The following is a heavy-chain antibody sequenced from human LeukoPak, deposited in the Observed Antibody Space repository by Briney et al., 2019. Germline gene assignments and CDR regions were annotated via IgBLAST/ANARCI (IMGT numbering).Heavy chain of an antibody. CDR2: ISGSGGST. V-gene: IGHV3-23*01. D-gene: IGHD1-26*01. Sequence: GGSLRLSCAASGFTFSSYAMSWVRQAPGKGLEWVSAISGSGGSTYYADSVKGRFAISRDNSKNTLYLQMDSLRAEDTAVYYCAKAPTGGSYLGDYWGQGTLVTVSS. J-gene: IGHJ4*02. CDR3: AKAPTGGSYLGDY. CDR1: GFTFSSYA.